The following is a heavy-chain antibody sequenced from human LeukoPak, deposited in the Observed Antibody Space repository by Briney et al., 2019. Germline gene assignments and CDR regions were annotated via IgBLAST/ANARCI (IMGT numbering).Heavy chain of an antibody. CDR1: GYTFTGHY. Sequence: GASVKVSCKASGYTFTGHYMHWVRQAPGQGLEWMGWINPNSGGTNYAQKFQGRVTMTRDTSISTAYMELSRLRSDDTAVYYCARDRDYGSGSYYWEFDYWGQGTLVTVSS. J-gene: IGHJ4*02. V-gene: IGHV1-2*02. CDR2: INPNSGGT. CDR3: ARDRDYGSGSYYWEFDY. D-gene: IGHD3-10*01.